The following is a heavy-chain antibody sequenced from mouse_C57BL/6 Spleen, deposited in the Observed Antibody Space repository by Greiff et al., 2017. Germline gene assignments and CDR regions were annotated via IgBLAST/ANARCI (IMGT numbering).Heavy chain of an antibody. V-gene: IGHV1-18*01. D-gene: IGHD1-1*01. Sequence: VQLQPSGPELVKPGASVKIPCKASGYTFTDYNMDWVKQSHGKSLEWIGDINPNNGGTIYNQKFKGKATLTVDKSSSTAYMELRNLTSEDTAVYYCARSTPYYGSSRAFFAYWGQGTLVTVSA. CDR2: INPNNGGT. CDR3: ARSTPYYGSSRAFFAY. J-gene: IGHJ3*01. CDR1: GYTFTDYN.